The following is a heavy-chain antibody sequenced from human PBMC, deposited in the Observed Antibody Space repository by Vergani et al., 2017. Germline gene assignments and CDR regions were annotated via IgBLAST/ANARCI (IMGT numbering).Heavy chain of an antibody. Sequence: EVQLLESGGGLVQPGGSLRLSCAASGVTFSSYAMSWVRQVPGKGLEWVSGISGSGGNTYYANSVKGRFTISRDNSKNTLYLQMNSLSADDTAVYYCAKGVYCSSTSCYEGRGYYYGMGVWGQGTTVTFSS. V-gene: IGHV3-23*01. CDR1: GVTFSSYA. CDR3: AKGVYCSSTSCYEGRGYYYGMGV. J-gene: IGHJ6*02. D-gene: IGHD2-2*01. CDR2: ISGSGGNT.